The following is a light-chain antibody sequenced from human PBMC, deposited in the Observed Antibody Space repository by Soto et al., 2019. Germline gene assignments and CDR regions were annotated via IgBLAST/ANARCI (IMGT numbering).Light chain of an antibody. J-gene: IGKJ3*01. CDR3: QEYGSSPLS. CDR1: QSLSSIY. Sequence: EIVLTQSPGTLSLSPGERATLSCRASQSLSSIYIGWYQQKPGQAPRLLIYGASSRATGIPDRFSGSGSGADFAVSISRLEPDDFAVYYCQEYGSSPLSFGPGTTVDIK. CDR2: GAS. V-gene: IGKV3-20*01.